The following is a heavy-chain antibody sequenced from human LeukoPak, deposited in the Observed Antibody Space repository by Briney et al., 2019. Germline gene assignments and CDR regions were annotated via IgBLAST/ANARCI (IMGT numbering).Heavy chain of an antibody. D-gene: IGHD2/OR15-2a*01. V-gene: IGHV3-49*04. CDR3: TRGPILLWIHNGMDV. Sequence: GGSLRLSCFASGFIFGDHAMSWVRQAPGKGLEWVGFIRSKADGGTTEYAASVEGRFTISRDDSRGIAYLQMNSLNTEDTAFYYCTRGPILLWIHNGMDVWGQGTTVTVSS. CDR2: IRSKADGGTT. J-gene: IGHJ6*02. CDR1: GFIFGDHA.